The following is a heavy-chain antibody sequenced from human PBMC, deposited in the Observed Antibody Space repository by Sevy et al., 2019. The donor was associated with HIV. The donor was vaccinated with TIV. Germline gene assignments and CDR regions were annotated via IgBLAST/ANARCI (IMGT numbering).Heavy chain of an antibody. Sequence: GGSLRLSCTASGFIFSNVWMSWVRQAPGKGLEWVGRIKTETDGGTIDYAAPAKDRFTISRDDSKNTLYLEMNTLKTEDTAVYFCTTGHDSGAIFDYWGQGTLVTVSS. J-gene: IGHJ4*02. V-gene: IGHV3-15*01. CDR1: GFIFSNVW. D-gene: IGHD2-8*02. CDR3: TTGHDSGAIFDY. CDR2: IKTETDGGTI.